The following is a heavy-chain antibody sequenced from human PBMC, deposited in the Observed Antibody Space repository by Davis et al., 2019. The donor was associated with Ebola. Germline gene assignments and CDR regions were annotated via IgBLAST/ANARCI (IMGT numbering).Heavy chain of an antibody. V-gene: IGHV3-23*01. CDR2: LGLSADT. D-gene: IGHD6-19*01. CDR3: AKDTSNVWFDV. J-gene: IGHJ3*01. CDR1: GFVFSSYV. Sequence: GESLTISCAASGFVFSSYVMSWVRRAPGKGLEWVSTLGLSADTYYADSVKGRFTISRDNSKNTLYLQMNSLRVEDTAIYYCAKDTSNVWFDVWGQGTMVTVSS.